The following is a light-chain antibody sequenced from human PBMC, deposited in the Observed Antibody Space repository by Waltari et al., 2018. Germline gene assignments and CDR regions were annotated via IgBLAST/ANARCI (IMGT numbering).Light chain of an antibody. V-gene: IGLV2-14*03. CDR2: DVS. J-gene: IGLJ1*01. Sequence: QSALTQPASVSGSPGQSITISCSGTSRDLGAYNYVCWYQQHPGKAPKLIIYDVSVRPSGVSNRFSGSKSGNTASLTISGLHTEDEADYYCGTSTTTRNHVFGTGTKVTVL. CDR3: GTSTTTRNHV. CDR1: SRDLGAYNY.